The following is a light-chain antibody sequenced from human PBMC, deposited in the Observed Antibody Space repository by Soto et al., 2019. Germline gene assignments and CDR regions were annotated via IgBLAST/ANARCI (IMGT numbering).Light chain of an antibody. CDR3: QQYSSSPHA. CDR1: QSVTNRY. J-gene: IGKJ2*01. Sequence: ESVLTQSPGTLSLSPGERATLSCRASQSVTNRYFAWYQQRPGQAPRLLIYGISNRATGIPDRFSGSGSGTDFTLTISRLEPEDFVVYYCQQYSSSPHAFGQGTKVDIK. V-gene: IGKV3-20*01. CDR2: GIS.